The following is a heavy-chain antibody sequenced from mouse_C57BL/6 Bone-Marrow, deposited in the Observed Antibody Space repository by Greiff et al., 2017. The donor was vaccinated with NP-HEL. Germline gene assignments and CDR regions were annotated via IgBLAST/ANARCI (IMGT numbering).Heavy chain of an antibody. V-gene: IGHV10-3*01. CDR3: VRGGESTTDAMDY. J-gene: IGHJ4*01. CDR1: GFTFNTYA. D-gene: IGHD1-1*01. Sequence: EVKLMESGGGLVQPKGSLKLSCAASGFTFNTYAMHWVRQAPGKGLEWVARIRSNSSNYATYYADSVKDRFTISRDDSQSMLYLQMNNLKTEDTAMYYCVRGGESTTDAMDYWGQGTSVTVAS. CDR2: IRSNSSNYAT.